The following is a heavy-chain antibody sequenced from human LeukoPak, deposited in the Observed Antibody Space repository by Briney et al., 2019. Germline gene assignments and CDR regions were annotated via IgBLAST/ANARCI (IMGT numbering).Heavy chain of an antibody. CDR1: GFTFSSYA. Sequence: PGGSLRLSCAASGFTFSSYAMSWVRHAPGKGLERVSVILDSRYSPYYANSVRGRFTISRANSNKPLYLPMNSLRAADTAVYYCAKLGGHPLHNYYVGVWGKGTTVAVSS. V-gene: IGHV3-23*01. CDR2: ILDSRYSP. J-gene: IGHJ6*03. D-gene: IGHD3-16*01. CDR3: AKLGGHPLHNYYVGV.